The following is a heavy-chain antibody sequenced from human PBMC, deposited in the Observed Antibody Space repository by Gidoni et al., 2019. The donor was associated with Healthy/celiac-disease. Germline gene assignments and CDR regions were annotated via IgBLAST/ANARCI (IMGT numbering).Heavy chain of an antibody. CDR2: ISGSGGST. Sequence: EVQLLESGGGLVQPGGSLRLSCAASGFPFISSAMSWVRQAPGKGLDGVAAISGSGGSTYYADAVKGRFTISRDNSKNTLYLQMNSLRAEDTAVYYCAKRGEYYYDSSGYYGHWGQGTLVTVSS. V-gene: IGHV3-23*01. CDR1: GFPFISSA. J-gene: IGHJ4*02. CDR3: AKRGEYYYDSSGYYGH. D-gene: IGHD3-22*01.